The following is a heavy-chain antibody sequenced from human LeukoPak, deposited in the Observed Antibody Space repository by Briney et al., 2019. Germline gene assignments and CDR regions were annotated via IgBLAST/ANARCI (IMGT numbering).Heavy chain of an antibody. Sequence: GESLRLSCAASGFIFSNYGMGWIRQAPGKGPEWVSHISDVVAHTWYADSVKGRFIISRDNSNNRVFLQMNSLRPEDTALYYCAKDNYGGVYASWGQGTLVTVSS. CDR3: AKDNYGGVYAS. CDR2: ISDVVAHT. D-gene: IGHD3-16*01. J-gene: IGHJ5*02. V-gene: IGHV3-23*01. CDR1: GFIFSNYG.